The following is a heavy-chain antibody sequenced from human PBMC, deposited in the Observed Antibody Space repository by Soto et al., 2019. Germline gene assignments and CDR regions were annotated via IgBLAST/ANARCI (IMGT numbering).Heavy chain of an antibody. CDR1: GYTFTSYA. CDR3: TRAYYHDSSSYYLDY. Sequence: KVSCKASGYTFTSYAIHWVRQAPGQRLEWMGWINAGNGNTKYSQKFQGRVTITRDTSASTAYMELSSLRSEDTAVYYCTRAYYHDSSSYYLDYWGQGTLVTVSS. CDR2: INAGNGNT. D-gene: IGHD3-22*01. V-gene: IGHV1-3*01. J-gene: IGHJ4*02.